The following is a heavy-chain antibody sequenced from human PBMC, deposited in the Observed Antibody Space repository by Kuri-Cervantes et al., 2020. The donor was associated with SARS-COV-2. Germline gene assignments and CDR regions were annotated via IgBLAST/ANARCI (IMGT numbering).Heavy chain of an antibody. D-gene: IGHD6-19*01. Sequence: ASVKVSCKASGYTFTGYYMHWVRQAPGQGLEWMGGFDPEDGETIYAQKFQGRVTMTEDTSTDTAYMELSSLRSEDTAVHYCATGIAVGTQNWFDPWGQGTLVTVSS. J-gene: IGHJ5*02. V-gene: IGHV1-24*01. CDR3: ATGIAVGTQNWFDP. CDR1: GYTFTGYY. CDR2: FDPEDGET.